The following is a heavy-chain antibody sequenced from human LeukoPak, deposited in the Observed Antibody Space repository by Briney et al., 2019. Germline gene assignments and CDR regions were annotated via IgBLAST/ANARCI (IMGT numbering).Heavy chain of an antibody. V-gene: IGHV3-21*01. CDR2: ISSSSSYI. CDR1: GFTFSSYS. CDR3: AGSPLSGVAPGFDH. D-gene: IGHD2-15*01. J-gene: IGHJ4*02. Sequence: GGSLRLSCAASGFTFSSYSMNWVRRAPGKGLEWVSSISSSSSYIYYADSVKGRFTISRDNAKNSLYLQMNSLRAEDTAVYYCAGSPLSGVAPGFDHWGQGTLVTVSS.